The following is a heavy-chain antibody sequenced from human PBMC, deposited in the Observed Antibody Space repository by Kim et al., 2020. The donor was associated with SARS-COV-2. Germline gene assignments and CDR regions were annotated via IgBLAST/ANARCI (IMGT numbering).Heavy chain of an antibody. D-gene: IGHD3-10*01. J-gene: IGHJ4*02. CDR3: AKDKWFGEYTEYYFDY. CDR1: GFTFSSYG. Sequence: GGSLRLSCAASGFTFSSYGMHWVRQAPGKGLEWVAVISYDGSNKYYADSVKGRFTISRDNSKNTLYLQMNSLRAEDTAVYYCAKDKWFGEYTEYYFDYWGQGTLVTVSS. V-gene: IGHV3-30*18. CDR2: ISYDGSNK.